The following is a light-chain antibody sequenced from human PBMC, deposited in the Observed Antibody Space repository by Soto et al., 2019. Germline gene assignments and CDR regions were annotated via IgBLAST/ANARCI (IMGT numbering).Light chain of an antibody. J-gene: IGKJ5*01. CDR1: QGIGST. Sequence: EIVLTQSPATLSVSPGERVTLSCRASQGIGSTLAWYRQQPGQTPRLLIYDASSRATGIPARFSGSGSGTEFTLTISSLQSEDFAVYYCQQYSNWPPITFGQGTRLEIK. CDR3: QQYSNWPPIT. CDR2: DAS. V-gene: IGKV3D-15*01.